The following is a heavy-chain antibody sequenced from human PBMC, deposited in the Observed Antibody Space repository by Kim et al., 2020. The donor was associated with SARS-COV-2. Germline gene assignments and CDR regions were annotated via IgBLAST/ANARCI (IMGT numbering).Heavy chain of an antibody. V-gene: IGHV4-31*02. Sequence: RVTISVDTSKNQFSLKLSSVTAADTAVYYCARDLANYYGSGSYWAYGMDVWGQGTTVTVSS. CDR3: ARDLANYYGSGSYWAYGMDV. J-gene: IGHJ6*02. D-gene: IGHD3-10*01.